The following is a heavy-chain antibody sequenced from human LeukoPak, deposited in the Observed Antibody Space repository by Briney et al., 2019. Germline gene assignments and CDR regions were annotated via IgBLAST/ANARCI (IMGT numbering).Heavy chain of an antibody. D-gene: IGHD3-3*01. J-gene: IGHJ5*02. CDR2: IYYSGST. CDR3: ARALISLRFLEWLLDWFDP. Sequence: SETLSLTCTVSGGSISSGDYYWSWIRQPPGKGLEWIGYIYYSGSTYYNPSLKSRVTISVDTSKNQFSLKLSSVTAADTAVYYCARALISLRFLEWLLDWFDPWGQGTLSPSPQ. CDR1: GGSISSGDYY. V-gene: IGHV4-30-4*08.